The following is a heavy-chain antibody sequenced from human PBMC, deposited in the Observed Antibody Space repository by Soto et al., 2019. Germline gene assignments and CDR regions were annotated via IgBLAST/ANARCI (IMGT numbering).Heavy chain of an antibody. J-gene: IGHJ6*02. CDR3: ARERYCGMDV. CDR2: SYYSGST. CDR1: GASISSYY. V-gene: IGHV4-59*01. Sequence: SKTLSLTCTVSGASISSYYGSWIRQPPGKGLEWIGNSYYSGSTNYNPSLKSRVTISVDTSKNQFSLKLSSVTAADTAVYYCARERYCGMDVWGQGTTVTVSS.